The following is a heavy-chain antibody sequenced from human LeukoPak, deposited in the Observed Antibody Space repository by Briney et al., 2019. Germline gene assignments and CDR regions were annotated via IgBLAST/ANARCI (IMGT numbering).Heavy chain of an antibody. Sequence: GGSLRLSCAASGITVSSNYMSWVRQAPGKGLEWVSVIYSGGSTYYTDSVKGRFTISRDNSKNTLYLQMNSLRAEDTAVYYCARCTVTIDVFDIWGQGTMVTVSS. V-gene: IGHV3-66*01. D-gene: IGHD4-17*01. J-gene: IGHJ3*02. CDR2: IYSGGST. CDR1: GITVSSNY. CDR3: ARCTVTIDVFDI.